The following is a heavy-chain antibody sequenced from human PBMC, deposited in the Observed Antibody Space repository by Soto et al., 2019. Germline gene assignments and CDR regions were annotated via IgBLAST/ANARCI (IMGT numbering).Heavy chain of an antibody. CDR3: AREYTYGSNFFDC. D-gene: IGHD5-18*01. Sequence: QVQLQESGPGLVKPSQTLSLSCTVSVVSISSAAYYWSWIRQHPGKGLEWIGYISHSGSTYYTPSLKSSVIISADTSKNHFSLNLTAMPAADTAMYYCAREYTYGSNFFDCWGQGALVTVSS. CDR1: VVSISSAAYY. V-gene: IGHV4-31*03. CDR2: ISHSGST. J-gene: IGHJ4*02.